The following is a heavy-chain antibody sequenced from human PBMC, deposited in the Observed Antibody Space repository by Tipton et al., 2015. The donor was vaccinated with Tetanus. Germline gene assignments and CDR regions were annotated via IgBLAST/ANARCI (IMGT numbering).Heavy chain of an antibody. CDR2: IYYSGST. J-gene: IGHJ3*02. Sequence: LRLSCSVSGGSISSYFWSWIRQSPGQGLGWIGLIYYSGSTSYNPSLKSRVTISVDTSKNQFSLKMSSVTAADTAVYYCARWGDASGSTNLYAFDIWGQGTMVSVSS. V-gene: IGHV4-59*01. CDR3: ARWGDASGSTNLYAFDI. CDR1: GGSISSYF. D-gene: IGHD3-10*01.